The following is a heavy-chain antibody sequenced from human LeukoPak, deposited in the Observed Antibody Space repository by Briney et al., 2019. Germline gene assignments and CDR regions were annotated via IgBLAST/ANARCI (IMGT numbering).Heavy chain of an antibody. V-gene: IGHV4-39*01. CDR2: IYYTGTT. Sequence: SETLSLTCTVSGGSIISSGDYWWGWIRQPPGKGLEWIGSIYYTGTTYNDPSLKSRVTISVDTSKSHFSLRLTSVTAADTAVYYCARQRASGTWAFDIWGQGTMVTVSS. J-gene: IGHJ3*02. CDR3: ARQRASGTWAFDI. CDR1: GGSIISSGDY. D-gene: IGHD3-10*01.